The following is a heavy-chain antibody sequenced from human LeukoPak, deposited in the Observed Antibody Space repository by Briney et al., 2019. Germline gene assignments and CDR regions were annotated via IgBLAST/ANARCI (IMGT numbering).Heavy chain of an antibody. D-gene: IGHD2-2*02. Sequence: ASVKVSCKASGYTFTGYYMHWVRQAPGQGLEWMGWINPNSGGTNYAQKFQGRVTMTRDTSISTAYMELSRLRSDNTAVYYCARAQVVPAAIGDAFDIWGQGTMVTVSS. CDR3: ARAQVVPAAIGDAFDI. CDR2: INPNSGGT. V-gene: IGHV1-2*02. CDR1: GYTFTGYY. J-gene: IGHJ3*02.